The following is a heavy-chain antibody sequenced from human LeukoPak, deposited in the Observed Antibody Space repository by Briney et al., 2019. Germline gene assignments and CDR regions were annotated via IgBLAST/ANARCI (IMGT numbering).Heavy chain of an antibody. J-gene: IGHJ4*02. CDR2: INHSGST. CDR1: GGSFSGYY. CDR3: ARRRTYSTAMVTFFDY. D-gene: IGHD5-18*01. Sequence: SETLSLTCAVYGGSFSGYYWSWIRQPPGKGLEWIGEINHSGSTNYNPSLKSRVTISVDTSKNQFSLKLSSVTAADTAVYYCARRRTYSTAMVTFFDYWGQGTLVTVSS. V-gene: IGHV4-34*01.